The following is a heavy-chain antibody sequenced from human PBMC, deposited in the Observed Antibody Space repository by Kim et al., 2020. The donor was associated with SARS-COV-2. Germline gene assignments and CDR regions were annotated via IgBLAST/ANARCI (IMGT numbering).Heavy chain of an antibody. Sequence: GGSLRLSCAASGFTFSSYWMSWVRQAPGKGLEWVANIKQDETEKNYVDSVKGRFTISRDNAKNSLFLHMNSLRAEDTAVYYCAGGRQTLGPWGQGTLVTVSS. J-gene: IGHJ5*02. CDR2: IKQDETEK. CDR3: AGGRQTLGP. D-gene: IGHD1-26*01. CDR1: GFTFSSYW. V-gene: IGHV3-7*03.